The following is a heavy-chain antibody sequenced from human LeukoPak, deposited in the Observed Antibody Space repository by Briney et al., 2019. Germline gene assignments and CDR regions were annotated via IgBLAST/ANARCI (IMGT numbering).Heavy chain of an antibody. V-gene: IGHV4-30-4*01. J-gene: IGHJ4*02. CDR2: IYYSGST. CDR1: GGSISSGDYF. CDR3: ARGRTRDGFDY. Sequence: PSETLSLTCTVSGGSISSGDYFWRWIRQPPGEGLEWIGYIYYSGSTYYNPPLKSRVTISVDTSKNQFSLKLSSVTAADTAVYYCARGRTRDGFDYWGQGTLVTVSS.